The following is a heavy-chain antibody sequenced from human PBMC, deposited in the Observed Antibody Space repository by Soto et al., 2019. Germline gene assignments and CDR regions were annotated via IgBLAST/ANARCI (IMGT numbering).Heavy chain of an antibody. CDR1: GGSISSGGYY. J-gene: IGHJ6*02. D-gene: IGHD1-7*01. CDR2: IYYSGST. V-gene: IGHV4-31*03. CDR3: ARGRELRHLEVDHYGMDV. Sequence: QVQLQESGPGLVKPSQTLSLTCTVSGGSISSGGYYWSWIRQHPGKGLEWIGYIYYSGSTYYNPSLKSRVTISVDTSKNQFSLKLSSVTAADTAVYYCARGRELRHLEVDHYGMDVWGQGTTVTVSS.